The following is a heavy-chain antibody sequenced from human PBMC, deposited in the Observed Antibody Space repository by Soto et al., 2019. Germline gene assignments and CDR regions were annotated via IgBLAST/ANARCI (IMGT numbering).Heavy chain of an antibody. CDR2: IFYSGST. CDR1: GGSISSSSYY. J-gene: IGHJ5*02. D-gene: IGHD5-18*01. Sequence: PSETLSLTCTVSGGSISSSSYYWGWIRQPPGRGLEWIEHIFYSGSTNYNPALKSRVTISVDTSKSQFSLKLSSVTAADTAVYYCAKDSGYNYGYFRWFDPWGQGTLVTVSS. CDR3: AKDSGYNYGYFRWFDP. V-gene: IGHV4-61*01.